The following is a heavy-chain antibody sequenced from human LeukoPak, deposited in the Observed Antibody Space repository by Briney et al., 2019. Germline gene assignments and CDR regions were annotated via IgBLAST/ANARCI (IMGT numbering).Heavy chain of an antibody. CDR2: TRKKANSYTT. D-gene: IGHD2-15*01. CDR3: TRVRGEAVVDY. Sequence: GGSLRLSCAASGFTFSDHYMDWVRQAPGKGLEWVGRTRKKANSYTTEYAASVKGRFTISRDDPKNSLYLQMNSLKTEDTAVYYCTRVRGEAVVDYWGRGTLVTVSS. J-gene: IGHJ4*02. CDR1: GFTFSDHY. V-gene: IGHV3-72*01.